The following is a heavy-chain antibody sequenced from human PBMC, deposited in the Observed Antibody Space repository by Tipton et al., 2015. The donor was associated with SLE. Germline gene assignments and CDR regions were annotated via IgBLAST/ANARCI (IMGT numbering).Heavy chain of an antibody. CDR3: AKVLEDYGDWGFDY. D-gene: IGHD4-17*01. J-gene: IGHJ4*02. CDR2: ISWNRGSI. V-gene: IGHV3-9*01. Sequence: SLRLSCAASGFTFDDYAMHWVRPAPGEGLGWGSGISWNRGSIGYADSVKGRFTISRDNAKNSLYLQMNSLRAEDTALYYCAKVLEDYGDWGFDYWGQGTLVTVSS. CDR1: GFTFDDYA.